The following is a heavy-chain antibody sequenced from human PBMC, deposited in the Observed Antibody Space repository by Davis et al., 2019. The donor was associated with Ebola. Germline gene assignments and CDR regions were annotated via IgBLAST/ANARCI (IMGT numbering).Heavy chain of an antibody. V-gene: IGHV2-26*01. CDR3: ARMTEMKLIWAGEGGWLDA. D-gene: IGHD3-10*01. CDR1: GFSLSTARMA. Sequence: SGPTLVKPTATLTLTCTVSGFSLSTARMAVTWIRQPPGKAPECLAVIFSDDEISYRTSLRSRVTISKDTSNSQVVLTMTNMEPVDTATYYCARMTEMKLIWAGEGGWLDAWGPGTLVTVSS. CDR2: IFSDDEI. J-gene: IGHJ5*02.